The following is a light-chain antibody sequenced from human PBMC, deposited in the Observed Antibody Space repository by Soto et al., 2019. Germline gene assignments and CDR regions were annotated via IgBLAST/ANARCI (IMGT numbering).Light chain of an antibody. Sequence: QSALTQPASVSGSPGQSITISCTGTSSDVGGYKYVSWYQQHPGKAPKLMIYEVSNRPSGVSNRFSGSKSGNTASLTISGLQAEDEADYYCSSYGSSSTWLSGGGTKLTVL. V-gene: IGLV2-14*01. J-gene: IGLJ3*02. CDR2: EVS. CDR1: SSDVGGYKY. CDR3: SSYGSSSTWL.